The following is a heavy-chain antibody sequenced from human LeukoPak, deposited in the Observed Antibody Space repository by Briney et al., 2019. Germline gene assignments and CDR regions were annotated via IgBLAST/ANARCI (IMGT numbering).Heavy chain of an antibody. D-gene: IGHD6-13*01. Sequence: ASVRVSCKASVYTFTSYGISWVRQAPGQGLEWMGWISAYKGNTNYAQKLQGRVTITTDTSTSTAYRELRSLRSDDTAVYYCAREGSSSFYYYYYYMDVWGKGTTVTVSS. CDR1: VYTFTSYG. CDR2: ISAYKGNT. V-gene: IGHV1-18*01. J-gene: IGHJ6*03. CDR3: AREGSSSFYYYYYYMDV.